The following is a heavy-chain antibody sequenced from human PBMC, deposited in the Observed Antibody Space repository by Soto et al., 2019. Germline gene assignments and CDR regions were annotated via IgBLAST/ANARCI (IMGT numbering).Heavy chain of an antibody. D-gene: IGHD3-10*01. J-gene: IGHJ5*02. CDR3: SSRVTDAPT. Sequence: QVQLQESGPGLVKPSGTLSLTCAVSGASISSGWWTWVRQPPGKGLEWIGETLYSGRTNYNSSLNSRVTISIDKSKKQFSLNLSSVTAADTAVYYCSSRVTDAPTWGQGTLATVSS. CDR1: GASISSGW. V-gene: IGHV4-4*02. CDR2: TLYSGRT.